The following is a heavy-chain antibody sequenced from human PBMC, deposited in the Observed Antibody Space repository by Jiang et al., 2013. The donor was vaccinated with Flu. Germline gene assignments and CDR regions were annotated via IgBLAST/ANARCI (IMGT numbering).Heavy chain of an antibody. CDR3: ARIDRSNFQWGFDY. V-gene: IGHV2-70*01. Sequence: VKPTQTLTLTCTFSGFSLSTSGMCVSWIRQPPGKALEWLALIDWDDDKYYSTSLKTRLTISKDTSKNQVVLTMTNMDPVDTATYYCARIDRSNFQWGFDYWGQGTLVTVSS. CDR2: IDWDDDK. CDR1: GFSLSTSGMC. D-gene: IGHD1-26*01. J-gene: IGHJ4*02.